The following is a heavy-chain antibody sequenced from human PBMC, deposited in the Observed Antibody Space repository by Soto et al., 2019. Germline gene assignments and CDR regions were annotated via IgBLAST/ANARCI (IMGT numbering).Heavy chain of an antibody. CDR1: GYTFTSYA. Sequence: ASVKVSCKASGYTFTSYAMHWVRQAPGQRLEWMGWINAGNGNTKYSQKFQGRVTITRDTSASTAYMELSSLRSEDTAVYYCARSMAARRAYYYGMDVWGQGTTVTVSS. CDR3: ARSMAARRAYYYGMDV. V-gene: IGHV1-3*01. D-gene: IGHD6-6*01. CDR2: INAGNGNT. J-gene: IGHJ6*02.